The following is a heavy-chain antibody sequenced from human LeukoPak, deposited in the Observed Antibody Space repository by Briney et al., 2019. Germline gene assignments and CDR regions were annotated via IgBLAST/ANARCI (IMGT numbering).Heavy chain of an antibody. J-gene: IGHJ4*02. CDR1: GFTFSTYA. CDR2: ISGSGDST. D-gene: IGHD3-22*01. Sequence: GGSLRLSCTASGFTFSTYAMSWVRQAPGKGLEWVSAISGSGDSTYYADSVKGRFTISRDNSKNTLYLQMNSLRADDTAVYYCEKEKDYYESSGHSTRDYWGQGTLITVSS. CDR3: EKEKDYYESSGHSTRDY. V-gene: IGHV3-23*01.